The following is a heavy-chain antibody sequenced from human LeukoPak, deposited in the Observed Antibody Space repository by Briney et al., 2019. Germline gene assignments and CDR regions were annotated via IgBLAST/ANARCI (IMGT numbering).Heavy chain of an antibody. CDR2: IYTSGST. Sequence: PSETLSLTCTVSGGSISSYYWSWIRQPPGKGLEWIGYIYTSGSTNYNPSLKSRVTISVDTSKNQLSLKLSSVTAADTAVYYCARHSETAMVSAFDIWGQGTMVTVSS. D-gene: IGHD5-18*01. CDR3: ARHSETAMVSAFDI. V-gene: IGHV4-4*09. CDR1: GGSISSYY. J-gene: IGHJ3*02.